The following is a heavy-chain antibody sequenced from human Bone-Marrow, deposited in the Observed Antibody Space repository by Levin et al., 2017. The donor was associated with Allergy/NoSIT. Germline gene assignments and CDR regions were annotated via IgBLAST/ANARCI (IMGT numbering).Heavy chain of an antibody. Sequence: SETLSLTCTVSGGSISSSSYYWGWIRQPPGKGLEWIGSIYYSGSTYYNPSLKSRVTISVDTSKNQFSLKLSSVTAADTAVYYCARERNSNPNYYYYYGMDVWGQGTTVTVSS. CDR3: ARERNSNPNYYYYYGMDV. CDR2: IYYSGST. V-gene: IGHV4-39*07. J-gene: IGHJ6*02. CDR1: GGSISSSSYY. D-gene: IGHD4-11*01.